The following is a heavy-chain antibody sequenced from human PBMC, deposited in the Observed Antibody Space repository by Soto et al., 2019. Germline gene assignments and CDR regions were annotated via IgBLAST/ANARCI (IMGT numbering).Heavy chain of an antibody. CDR3: ARDVGHDSSGSNLVLDY. CDR2: IYYSGST. J-gene: IGHJ4*02. D-gene: IGHD3-22*01. Sequence: QVQLQESGPGLVKPSQTLSLTCTVSGGSISSGDYYWSWIRQPPGKGLEWIGYIYYSGSTYYNPSLKRRVTISVDTSKNQFSLKLSSVTAAATAVYYCARDVGHDSSGSNLVLDYWGQGTLVTVSS. V-gene: IGHV4-30-4*01. CDR1: GGSISSGDYY.